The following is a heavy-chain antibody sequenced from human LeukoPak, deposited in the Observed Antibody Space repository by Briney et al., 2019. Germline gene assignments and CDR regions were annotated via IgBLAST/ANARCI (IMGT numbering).Heavy chain of an antibody. CDR3: ARRWISGAVSEHYFET. J-gene: IGHJ4*02. Sequence: GASVKVSCKASGYTFTSYDFNWVGQAPGQGREWMGWMCPRDGYTGSAQRFQGTITMTGDTSISTAYMERSSLKSADTAVYYCARRWISGAVSEHYFETWGQGTLVTVSS. CDR1: GYTFTSYD. V-gene: IGHV1-8*01. CDR2: MCPRDGYT. D-gene: IGHD5/OR15-5a*01.